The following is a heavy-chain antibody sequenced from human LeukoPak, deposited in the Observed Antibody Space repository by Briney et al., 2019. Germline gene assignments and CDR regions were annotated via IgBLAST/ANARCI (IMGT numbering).Heavy chain of an antibody. D-gene: IGHD1-26*01. V-gene: IGHV4-38-2*02. CDR2: IYHSGST. Sequence: SETLSLTCTVSGYSISSGYYWGWIRQPPGKGLEWIGSIYHSGSTYYNPSLKSRVTLSVDTSKNQFSLKLSSVTAADTAVYYCASSSGSYSFDYWAREPWSPSPQ. CDR1: GYSISSGYY. CDR3: ASSSGSYSFDY. J-gene: IGHJ4*02.